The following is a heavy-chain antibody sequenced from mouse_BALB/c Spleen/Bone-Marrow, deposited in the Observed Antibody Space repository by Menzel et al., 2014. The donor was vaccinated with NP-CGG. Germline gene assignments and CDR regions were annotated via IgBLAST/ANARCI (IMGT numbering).Heavy chain of an antibody. V-gene: IGHV1-7*01. Sequence: QVQLQQSGAELAKPGASVKMSCKASGYTFTSYWMHWVKQRPGQGLEWIGYTNPSSGYNEYNQKFKDKATLTADKSSSTAYMQLSSLTSEDSAVYYCAGYYYGEGFAYWGQGTLVTVSA. CDR3: AGYYYGEGFAY. CDR2: TNPSSGYN. D-gene: IGHD1-1*01. CDR1: GYTFTSYW. J-gene: IGHJ3*01.